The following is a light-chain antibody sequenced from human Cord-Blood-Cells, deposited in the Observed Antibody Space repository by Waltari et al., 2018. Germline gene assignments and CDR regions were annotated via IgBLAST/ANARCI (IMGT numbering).Light chain of an antibody. J-gene: IGLJ3*02. V-gene: IGLV2-23*01. CDR2: EGS. CDR1: SSDVGSYNL. Sequence: QSALTPPASVSGSPGQSITISCTGTSSDVGSYNLVSCYQQHPGKAPKLMIYEGSKRTSGVSNRFSGSNSGNTASLTISGLQAEDEADYYCCSYAGSSTLVFGGGTKLTVL. CDR3: CSYAGSSTLV.